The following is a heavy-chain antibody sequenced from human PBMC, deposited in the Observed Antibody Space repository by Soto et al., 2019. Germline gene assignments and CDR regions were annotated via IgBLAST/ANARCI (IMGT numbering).Heavy chain of an antibody. Sequence: VQVLESGGGLVQPGKSLRLSCAASGFTFSSYAMSWVRQAPGKGLEWVSTISATSDSTYYADSVKGRFTISRDNSKNTLYLQMNSLIAEDTAIYYCAKEGGSGRPLEDAFDIWGQGTMVTVSS. CDR1: GFTFSSYA. CDR3: AKEGGSGRPLEDAFDI. J-gene: IGHJ3*02. D-gene: IGHD3-10*01. CDR2: ISATSDST. V-gene: IGHV3-23*01.